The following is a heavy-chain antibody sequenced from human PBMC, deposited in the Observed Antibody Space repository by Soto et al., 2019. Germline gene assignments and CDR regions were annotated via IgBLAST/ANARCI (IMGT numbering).Heavy chain of an antibody. CDR3: ARGRYGDY. D-gene: IGHD1-1*01. Sequence: QVHLVQSGAEVKKPGASVKVSCKASGYTFTSYGITWVRQAPGQGLEWMGWISAHNGNTDYAQKLQGRVIVTRDTSTSTAYMELRSLISDDPAGYYCARGRYGDYWGQGALVPVSS. CDR1: GYTFTSYG. CDR2: ISAHNGNT. J-gene: IGHJ4*02. V-gene: IGHV1-18*01.